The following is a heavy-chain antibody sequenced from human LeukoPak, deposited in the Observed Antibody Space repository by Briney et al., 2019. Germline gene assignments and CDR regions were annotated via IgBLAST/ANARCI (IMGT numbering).Heavy chain of an antibody. CDR2: ISRSSSYI. Sequence: GGSLRLSCAASGCTFSSYSMNWVRQAPGKGLEWVSSISRSSSYIYYADSVKGRFTISRDNAENSLYLQMNSLRAEDTAVYYCARDSAGGYFDYWGQGTLVTVSS. D-gene: IGHD3-16*01. CDR1: GCTFSSYS. V-gene: IGHV3-21*01. J-gene: IGHJ4*02. CDR3: ARDSAGGYFDY.